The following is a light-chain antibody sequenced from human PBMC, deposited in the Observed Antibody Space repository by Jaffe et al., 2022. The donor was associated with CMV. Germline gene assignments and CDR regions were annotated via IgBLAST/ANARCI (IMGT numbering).Light chain of an antibody. CDR3: QQRSSWPRS. V-gene: IGKV3-11*01. J-gene: IGKJ3*01. Sequence: EIVLTQSPATLSLSPGEGATLSCRASQSVNTYLAWYQQKPGQAPRLLIYAASNRATGIPARFSGSGSGTDFTLTISSLEPEDFAVYFCQQRSSWPRSFGPGTKVEI. CDR1: QSVNTY. CDR2: AAS.